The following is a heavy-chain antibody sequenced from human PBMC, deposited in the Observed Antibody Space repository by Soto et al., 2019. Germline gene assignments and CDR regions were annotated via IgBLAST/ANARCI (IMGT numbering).Heavy chain of an antibody. CDR3: ARDASRVSHYYGLDV. CDR2: IIPFYGSS. Sequence: QVQFMQSGAEVKEPGSSVKVSCTTSGGSLSTYPISWVRQAPGQGLEWMGIIIPFYGSSNHIERLQGRVTIAVNESTNTAYMELSRLTSEDTAVYYCARDASRVSHYYGLDVWGQGTTVTVSS. V-gene: IGHV1-69*18. J-gene: IGHJ6*02. CDR1: GGSLSTYP.